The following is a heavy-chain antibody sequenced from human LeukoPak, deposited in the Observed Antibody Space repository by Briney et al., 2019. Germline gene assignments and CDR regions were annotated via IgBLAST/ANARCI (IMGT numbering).Heavy chain of an antibody. Sequence: SETLSLTCTVSGGSISNYYWSWIRQPPGKGLESIGYIYYSGSTNYNPSLKSRVTMSVDTSKNQFSLKLNSVTAADTAVYYCARRAYGGSYSFDYWGQGSLVTVSS. CDR3: ARRAYGGSYSFDY. D-gene: IGHD1-26*01. CDR2: IYYSGST. CDR1: GGSISNYY. J-gene: IGHJ4*02. V-gene: IGHV4-59*08.